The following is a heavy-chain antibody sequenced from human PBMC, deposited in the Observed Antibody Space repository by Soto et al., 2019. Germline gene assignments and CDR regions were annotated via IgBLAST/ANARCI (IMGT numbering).Heavy chain of an antibody. D-gene: IGHD4-4*01. Sequence: QVQLQQWGAGLLKPSETLSLTCAVYGGSFSGYYWSWIRQPPVKGLEWIGEINHSGSTNYNPSLKSRVTISVDTSKNQFSLKLSSVTAADTAVYYCARGCYINHPHNWFAPWGQGTLVTVSS. CDR1: GGSFSGYY. CDR2: INHSGST. CDR3: ARGCYINHPHNWFAP. J-gene: IGHJ5*02. V-gene: IGHV4-34*01.